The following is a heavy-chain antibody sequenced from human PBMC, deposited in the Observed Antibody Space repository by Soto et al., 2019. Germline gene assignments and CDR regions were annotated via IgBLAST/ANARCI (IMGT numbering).Heavy chain of an antibody. CDR1: GGTFSSST. Sequence: QVQLVQSGAELKKPGSSVKVSCKASGGTFSSSTISWVRQAPGQGREWTGRIIPILGIANYEQKFQGRVTITADKSTSTAYMELSSLRSEDTAVYYCAREGQLVPQFDYWGQGTLVTVSS. D-gene: IGHD6-6*01. J-gene: IGHJ4*02. V-gene: IGHV1-69*08. CDR2: IIPILGIA. CDR3: AREGQLVPQFDY.